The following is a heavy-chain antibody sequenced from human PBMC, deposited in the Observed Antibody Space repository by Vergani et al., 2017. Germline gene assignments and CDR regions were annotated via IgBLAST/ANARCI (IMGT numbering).Heavy chain of an antibody. Sequence: QVQLQQWGAGLLKPSETLSLTCAVYGGSFSGYYWSWIRQPPGKGLEWIGEINQSGSTNYNPSLKSRVTISVDTSKNQFSRTVTSVPAAETAVYYCARGRRVPVCGVIRSSPGWFDPWGQGTLVTISS. V-gene: IGHV4-34*01. D-gene: IGHD3-16*01. CDR2: INQSGST. J-gene: IGHJ5*02. CDR1: GGSFSGYY. CDR3: ARGRRVPVCGVIRSSPGWFDP.